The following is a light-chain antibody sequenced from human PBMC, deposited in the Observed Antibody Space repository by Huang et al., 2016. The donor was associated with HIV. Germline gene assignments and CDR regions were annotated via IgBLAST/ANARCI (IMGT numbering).Light chain of an antibody. CDR2: PAS. J-gene: IGKJ3*01. CDR3: QQYYSHST. V-gene: IGKV1-8*01. CDR1: QDISTF. Sequence: AIQMTQSPSSLSASTGDKITITCRASQDISTFLAWYQQMPGKPPTLLIHPASLLQTGVPSRFNASGSGTDFTLTVTCLQSEDFASYYCQQYYSHSTFGPGTKVEI.